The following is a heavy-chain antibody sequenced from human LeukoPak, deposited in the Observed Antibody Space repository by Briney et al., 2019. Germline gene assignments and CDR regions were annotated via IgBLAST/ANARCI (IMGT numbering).Heavy chain of an antibody. CDR1: AGTFSSYA. V-gene: IGHV1-69*13. D-gene: IGHD3-9*01. CDR2: IIPIFGTA. Sequence: ASVKVSCKASAGTFSSYAISWVRQAPGQGLEWMGGIIPIFGTANYAQKFQGRVTITADESTSTAYMELSSLRSEDTAVYYCARGYVLRYFEDAFDIWGQGTMVTVSS. J-gene: IGHJ3*02. CDR3: ARGYVLRYFEDAFDI.